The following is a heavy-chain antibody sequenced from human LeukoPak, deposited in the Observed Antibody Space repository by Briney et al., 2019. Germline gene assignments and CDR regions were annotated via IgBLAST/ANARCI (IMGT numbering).Heavy chain of an antibody. J-gene: IGHJ4*02. Sequence: GRSLRLSCAASGFTFSNYWMSWVRQAPWKGLEWVANIKQDGSEKYYVDSVKGRFTISRDNAKNSLYLQMNSLRAEDTAVYYCARDRWGYSYGGDWGQGTLVTVSS. CDR1: GFTFSNYW. CDR2: IKQDGSEK. V-gene: IGHV3-7*01. CDR3: ARDRWGYSYGGD. D-gene: IGHD5-18*01.